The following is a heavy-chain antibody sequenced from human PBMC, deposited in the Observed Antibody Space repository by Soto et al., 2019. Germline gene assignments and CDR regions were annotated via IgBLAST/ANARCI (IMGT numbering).Heavy chain of an antibody. CDR2: ISAYNGNT. V-gene: IGHV1-18*01. D-gene: IGHD3-10*01. CDR3: ARDLSYGSGTVSYYYYGMDV. CDR1: GYTFTSYG. Sequence: QVQLVQSGAEVKKPGASVKVSCKASGYTFTSYGISWVRQAPGQGLEWMGWISAYNGNTNYAQKLQGRVTMTTDTSTSTAYMELRSLRSDDTAVYYCARDLSYGSGTVSYYYYGMDVWGQGTTVTVSS. J-gene: IGHJ6*02.